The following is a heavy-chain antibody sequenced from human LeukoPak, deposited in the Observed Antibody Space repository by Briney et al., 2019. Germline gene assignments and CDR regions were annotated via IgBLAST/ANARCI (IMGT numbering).Heavy chain of an antibody. J-gene: IGHJ3*02. CDR2: IYYSGST. CDR3: ATSPPVVPAAITAFDI. CDR1: GGSISSYY. D-gene: IGHD2-2*01. V-gene: IGHV4-59*01. Sequence: SETLSLTCTVSGGSISSYYWSWIRQPPGKGLEWIGYIYYSGSTNYNPSPKSRVTISVDTSKNQFSLKLSSVTAADTAVYYCATSPPVVPAAITAFDIWGQGTMVTVSS.